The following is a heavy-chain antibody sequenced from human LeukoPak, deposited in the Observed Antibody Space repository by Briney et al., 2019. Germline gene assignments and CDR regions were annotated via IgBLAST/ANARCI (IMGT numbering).Heavy chain of an antibody. CDR2: IYYSGST. CDR1: GGSISSGGYY. D-gene: IGHD1-1*01. V-gene: IGHV4-31*03. CDR3: ASGDNDPLFDY. J-gene: IGHJ4*02. Sequence: PSETLSLTCTVSGGSISSGGYYWSWTRQHPGKGLEWIGSIYYSGSTNYNPSLQGRVTISLDTSRNQFSLKLSSVTAADTAVYYCASGDNDPLFDYWGQGTLVTVSS.